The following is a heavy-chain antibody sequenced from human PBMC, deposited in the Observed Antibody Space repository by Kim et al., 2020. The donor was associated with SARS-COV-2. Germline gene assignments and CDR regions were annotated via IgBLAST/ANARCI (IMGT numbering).Heavy chain of an antibody. Sequence: SETLSLTCTVSGGSISSYYWSWIRQPPGKGLEWIGYIYYSGSTNYNPSLKSRVTISVDTSKNQFSLKLSSVTAADTAVYYCARHVWGQWLVPPGFTDASDYYYGMDVWGQGTTVTVSS. V-gene: IGHV4-59*08. CDR3: ARHVWGQWLVPPGFTDASDYYYGMDV. CDR1: GGSISSYY. J-gene: IGHJ6*02. D-gene: IGHD6-19*01. CDR2: IYYSGST.